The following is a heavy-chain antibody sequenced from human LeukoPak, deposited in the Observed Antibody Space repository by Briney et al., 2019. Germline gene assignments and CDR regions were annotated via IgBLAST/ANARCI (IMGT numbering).Heavy chain of an antibody. D-gene: IGHD3-16*02. CDR3: ASTPVSDYVWGSYHYHYFDY. CDR2: IYTSGST. Sequence: SETLSLTCTVSGGSISSYYWSWIRQPAGKGLEWIGRIYTSGSTNYNPSLKSRVTMSVDTSKNQFSLKLSSVTAADTAVYYCASTPVSDYVWGSYHYHYFDYWGQGSLVTVSS. J-gene: IGHJ4*02. V-gene: IGHV4-4*07. CDR1: GGSISSYY.